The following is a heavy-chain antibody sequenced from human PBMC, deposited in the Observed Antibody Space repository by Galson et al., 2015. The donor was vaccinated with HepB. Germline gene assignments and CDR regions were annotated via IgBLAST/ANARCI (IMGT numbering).Heavy chain of an antibody. Sequence: SLRLSCAASGFTLSGYGMHWVRQAPGKGLEWVAIVSYDGNNKYYADSVKGRFTISRDTSKNTLYLQMNSLRAEDTAVYYCANGKGATAYFDCWGQGTQVTVSS. D-gene: IGHD5-12*01. J-gene: IGHJ4*02. CDR2: VSYDGNNK. CDR3: ANGKGATAYFDC. V-gene: IGHV3-30*18. CDR1: GFTLSGYG.